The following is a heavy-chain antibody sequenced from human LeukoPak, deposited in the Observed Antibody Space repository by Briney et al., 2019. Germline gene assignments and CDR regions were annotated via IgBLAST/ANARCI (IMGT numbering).Heavy chain of an antibody. CDR2: INPNSGGT. D-gene: IGHD1-14*01. Sequence: GASVKVSCKASGYTFTSYGISWVRQAPGQGLEWMGWINPNSGGTNYAQKFQGRVTMTRDTSISTAYMELSRLRSDDTAVYYCARDPRGGNPGGYWGQGTLVTVSS. CDR1: GYTFTSYG. CDR3: ARDPRGGNPGGY. V-gene: IGHV1-2*02. J-gene: IGHJ4*02.